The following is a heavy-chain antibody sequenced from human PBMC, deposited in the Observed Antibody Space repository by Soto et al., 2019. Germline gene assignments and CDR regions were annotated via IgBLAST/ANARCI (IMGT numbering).Heavy chain of an antibody. J-gene: IGHJ4*02. CDR2: IYYSGNT. CDR1: GGSISSYY. CDR3: ARGLSAATVVTCSFDY. Sequence: SETLSLTCTVSGGSISSYYWSWIRQHPGKGLEWIGYIYYSGNTYYNPSLKSRLTISVDTSKNQFSLKLNSVTAADTAVYYCARGLSAATVVTCSFDYWGQGTPVTVSS. V-gene: IGHV4-59*06. D-gene: IGHD4-17*01.